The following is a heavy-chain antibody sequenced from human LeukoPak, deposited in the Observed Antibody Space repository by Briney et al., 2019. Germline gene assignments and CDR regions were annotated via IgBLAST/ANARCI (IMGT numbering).Heavy chain of an antibody. CDR1: GYTFTSYA. CDR2: INTNTGNP. D-gene: IGHD6-13*01. Sequence: AASVRVSCTASGYTFTSYAMNWVRQAPGQGLEWMGWINTNTGNPTYAQGFTGRFVFSLDTSVSTAYLQISSLKAEDTAVYYCARDPGYSSSWYNPYYYYGMDVWGQGTPVTVSS. J-gene: IGHJ6*02. CDR3: ARDPGYSSSWYNPYYYYGMDV. V-gene: IGHV7-4-1*02.